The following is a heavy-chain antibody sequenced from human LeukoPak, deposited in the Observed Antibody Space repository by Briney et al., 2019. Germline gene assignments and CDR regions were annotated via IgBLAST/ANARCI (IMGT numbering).Heavy chain of an antibody. D-gene: IGHD2-2*01. CDR1: GGSISSYY. V-gene: IGHV4-59*01. J-gene: IGHJ5*02. CDR3: ARTTEDCSSTSCYQYWFDP. Sequence: SETLSLTRTVSGGSISSYYWSWIRQPPGKGLQWIGYIYYSGSTNYNPSLKSRVTISVHTSKNQFSLKLNSVTAADTAVYYCARTTEDCSSTSCYQYWFDPWGQGTLVTVSS. CDR2: IYYSGST.